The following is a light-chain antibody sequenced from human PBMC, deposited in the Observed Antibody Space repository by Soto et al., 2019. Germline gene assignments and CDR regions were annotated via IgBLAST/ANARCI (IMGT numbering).Light chain of an antibody. J-gene: IGKJ2*01. CDR3: QQYYSTPVT. CDR2: WAS. V-gene: IGKV4-1*01. Sequence: DIVMTQPPDSLAVSLGGRATINCKSSQSVLYSSNNKNYLDWYQQKPGQPPILLIYWASTRESGVPDRFSGGGSGTDFTLTISSLQAEDVAVYYCQQYYSTPVTFGQGTKLEIK. CDR1: QSVLYSSNNKNY.